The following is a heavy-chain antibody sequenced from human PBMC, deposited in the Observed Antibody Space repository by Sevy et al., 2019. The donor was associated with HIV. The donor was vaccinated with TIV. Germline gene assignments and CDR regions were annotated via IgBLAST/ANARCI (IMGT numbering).Heavy chain of an antibody. CDR2: IIPIFRTA. CDR1: GGTFSSYG. D-gene: IGHD3-3*01. J-gene: IGHJ6*02. Sequence: ASVKVSCKASGGTFSSYGISWVRQAPGEGLEWMGWIIPIFRTANYAQKFHGRVTITADESTSTAYMELSSLRSEDTAVYYCARARDITIFGVVTAATGYYGMDVWGQGTTVTVSS. CDR3: ARARDITIFGVVTAATGYYGMDV. V-gene: IGHV1-69*13.